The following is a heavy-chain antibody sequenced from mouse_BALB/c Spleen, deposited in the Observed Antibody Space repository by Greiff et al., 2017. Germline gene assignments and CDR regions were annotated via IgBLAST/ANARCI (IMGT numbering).Heavy chain of an antibody. J-gene: IGHJ4*01. V-gene: IGHV2-5-1*01. CDR3: AKNSKNYYGSSPYAMDY. D-gene: IGHD1-1*01. CDR2: IWRGGST. CDR1: GFSLTSYG. Sequence: QVQLQQSGPSLVQPSQSLSITCTVSGFSLTSYGVHWVRQSPGKGLEWLGVIWRGGSTDYNAAFMSRLSITKDNSKSQVFFKMNSLQADDTAIYYCAKNSKNYYGSSPYAMDYWGQGTSVTVSS.